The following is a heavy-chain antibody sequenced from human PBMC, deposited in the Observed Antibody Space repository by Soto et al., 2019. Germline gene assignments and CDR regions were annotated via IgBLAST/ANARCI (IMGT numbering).Heavy chain of an antibody. V-gene: IGHV3-7*01. D-gene: IGHD4-4*01. CDR1: GFAFSNYW. J-gene: IGHJ4*02. Sequence: GGSLRLSCAASGFAFSNYWMSWVRQAPGKGLEWVANIKEDGSEKYYVDSVKGRFTISRDNAKNSLYLQMSSLRPEDTAVYYCTRGHPSIYNYWGQGTLVTVSS. CDR2: IKEDGSEK. CDR3: TRGHPSIYNY.